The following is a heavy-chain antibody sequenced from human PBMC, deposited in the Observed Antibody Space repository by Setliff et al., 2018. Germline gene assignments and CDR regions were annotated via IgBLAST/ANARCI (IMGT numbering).Heavy chain of an antibody. CDR2: INHSGST. CDR1: GGSFSGYY. Sequence: TSETLSLTCAVYGGSFSGYYWSWIRQPPGKGLEWIGEINHSGSTNYNPSLKSRVSISVDTSKNQFSLKVSSVTAADTAVYYCARSFSRREKFLLDYWGQGALVTVSS. J-gene: IGHJ4*02. CDR3: ARSFSRREKFLLDY. V-gene: IGHV4-34*01.